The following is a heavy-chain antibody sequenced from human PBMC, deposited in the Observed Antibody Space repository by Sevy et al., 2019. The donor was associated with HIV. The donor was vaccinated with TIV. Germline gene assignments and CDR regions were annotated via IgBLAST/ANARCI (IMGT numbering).Heavy chain of an antibody. CDR1: GFVFSDHY. V-gene: IGHV3-72*01. Sequence: GGSLRLSCAASGFVFSDHYVDWVRQAPGKGLEWVGRIRNRPNDYTTENPASVECRFTNSRDDSRHSRYLQMNSLKTEESAVYYCVRGAIYGFGGGGQFSPNCLDVWGKGATVTVSS. CDR2: IRNRPNDYTT. CDR3: VRGAIYGFGGGGQFSPNCLDV. J-gene: IGHJ6*04. D-gene: IGHD2-21*01.